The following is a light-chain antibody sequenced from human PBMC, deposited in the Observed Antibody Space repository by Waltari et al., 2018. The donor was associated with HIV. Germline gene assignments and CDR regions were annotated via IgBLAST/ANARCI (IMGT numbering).Light chain of an antibody. CDR1: SSNFGTTT. CDR3: EAWDDSVTGPV. J-gene: IGLJ3*02. CDR2: GHL. V-gene: IGLV1-44*01. Sequence: QSVLTQPPSASGTPGQRVTLSCSGNSSNFGTTTVIWYQQLPGAAPKLLLYGHLQRPSAVPDRFSGSKSATSASLVISDLHSDDEGTYYCEAWDDSVTGPVFGGGTKLTVL.